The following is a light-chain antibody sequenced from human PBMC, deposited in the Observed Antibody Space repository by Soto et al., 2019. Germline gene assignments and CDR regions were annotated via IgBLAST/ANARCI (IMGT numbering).Light chain of an antibody. Sequence: EIVLPQSPATLPLSPGVRATLSCRASQRVSSYLAWYQQKPGQAHRLLIYDASNRATGIPARFSGSGSGTAVTLTVSSLEPEVFAVYYCQQRSNWPPRITGGQGKRLLIK. J-gene: IGKJ5*01. V-gene: IGKV3-11*01. CDR3: QQRSNWPPRIT. CDR1: QRVSSY. CDR2: DAS.